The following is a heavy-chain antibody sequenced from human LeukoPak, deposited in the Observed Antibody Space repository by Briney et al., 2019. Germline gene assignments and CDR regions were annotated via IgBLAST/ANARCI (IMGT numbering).Heavy chain of an antibody. J-gene: IGHJ3*02. CDR2: IYYSGST. Sequence: SETLSLTCAVSAGSISSYYWSWLRQPPGKGLEWIGYIYYSGSTNYNPSLKSRVTISVDTSKNQFSLKLSSVTAADTAVYYCATYPPNIWGQGTMVTVSS. CDR1: AGSISSYY. CDR3: ATYPPNI. V-gene: IGHV4-59*01.